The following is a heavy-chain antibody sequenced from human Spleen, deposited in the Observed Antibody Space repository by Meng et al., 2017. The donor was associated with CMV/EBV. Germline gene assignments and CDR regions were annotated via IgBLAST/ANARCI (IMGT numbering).Heavy chain of an antibody. V-gene: IGHV3-9*01. CDR2: ISWNSGRI. CDR3: AGSSPNCRSTICSPDS. Sequence: SLKISCTASGITFDDYAMHWVRQATGKGLEWVTGISWNSGRIGYADSVKGRFTISRDNSKNTLYLQMDSLRAEDTAVYYCAGSSPNCRSTICSPDSWGQGTLVTVSS. CDR1: GITFDDYA. J-gene: IGHJ4*02. D-gene: IGHD2-2*01.